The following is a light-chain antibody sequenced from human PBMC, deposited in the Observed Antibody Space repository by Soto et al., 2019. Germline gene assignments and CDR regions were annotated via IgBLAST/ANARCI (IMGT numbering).Light chain of an antibody. CDR3: QQYGSSSWT. CDR2: GAS. CDR1: QSVSSSY. J-gene: IGKJ1*01. Sequence: EIVLTQSPGTLSLSPGERATLSCRASQSVSSSYLAWYQQKPGQAPRLLIYGASSRATGIPDRFSGSGSGTDFTLYISRLEPEDFAVYYWQQYGSSSWTFGQGTKVEIK. V-gene: IGKV3-20*01.